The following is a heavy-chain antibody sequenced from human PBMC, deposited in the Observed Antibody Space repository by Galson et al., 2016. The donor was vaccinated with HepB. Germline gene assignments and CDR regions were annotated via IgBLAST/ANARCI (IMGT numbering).Heavy chain of an antibody. V-gene: IGHV1-69*06. J-gene: IGHJ4*02. CDR3: ARLPFFTLAFDY. D-gene: IGHD3-3*01. Sequence: SVKVSCKASGGTFSSYAISWVRQAPGQGLEWMGGIIPIFGTANYAQKFQGRVTITADKSTSTAYMELSSLRSEDTAVYYCARLPFFTLAFDYWGQGTLVTVSS. CDR2: IIPIFGTA. CDR1: GGTFSSYA.